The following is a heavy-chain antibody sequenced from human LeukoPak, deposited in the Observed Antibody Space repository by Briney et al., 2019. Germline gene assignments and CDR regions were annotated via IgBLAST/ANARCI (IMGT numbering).Heavy chain of an antibody. Sequence: SETLSLTCAVYGGSFSGYYWSWIRQPPGKGLEWIGDINHSGSTNYNPSLTSRVTISVDPSKNQFSLKLSSVTAADTAVYYCARDSQPELLRTYYFDYWGQGTLVTVSS. V-gene: IGHV4-34*01. J-gene: IGHJ4*02. D-gene: IGHD1-26*01. CDR1: GGSFSGYY. CDR2: INHSGST. CDR3: ARDSQPELLRTYYFDY.